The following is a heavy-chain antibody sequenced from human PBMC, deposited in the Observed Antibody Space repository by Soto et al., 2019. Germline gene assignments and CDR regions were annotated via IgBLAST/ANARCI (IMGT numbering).Heavy chain of an antibody. CDR3: ARIGRYCSSTSCYPDV. D-gene: IGHD2-2*01. CDR1: GYSFTSYW. CDR2: IYPGDSDT. V-gene: IGHV5-51*01. J-gene: IGHJ6*02. Sequence: PGESLKISCKGSGYSFTSYWIGWVRQMPGKGLEWMGIIYPGDSDTRYSPSFQGQVTISAEKSISTAYLQWSSLKASDTAMYYCARIGRYCSSTSCYPDVWGQGTTVTVSS.